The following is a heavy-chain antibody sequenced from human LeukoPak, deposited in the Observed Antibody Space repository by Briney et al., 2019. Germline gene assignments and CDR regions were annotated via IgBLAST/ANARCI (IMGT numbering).Heavy chain of an antibody. CDR1: GYTFTSYD. CDR2: MNPNSGST. V-gene: IGHV1-8*01. Sequence: ASVKVSCKASGYTFTSYDINWVRQATGQGLEWMGWMNPNSGSTGYAQKFQGRATMTRNTSITTAYMELSSLRSEDTAVYYCARCRFGELMSCDYWGQGTLVTVSS. CDR3: ARCRFGELMSCDY. D-gene: IGHD3-10*01. J-gene: IGHJ4*02.